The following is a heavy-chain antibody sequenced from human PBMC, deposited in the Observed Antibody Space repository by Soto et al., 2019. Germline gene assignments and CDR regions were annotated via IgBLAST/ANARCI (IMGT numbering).Heavy chain of an antibody. J-gene: IGHJ4*02. D-gene: IGHD5-18*01. Sequence: EVHLLESGGNVVQPGGSLRLSCAASGFTFSSYAMNWVRQAPGKGLEWVSSISANGRNTYYADSVKGRFTISRDRSKNELYLQLDSLRVEGTAIYYCAKDLSSLGWIPLGAPFDSWGQGTLLTVSS. CDR3: AKDLSSLGWIPLGAPFDS. CDR1: GFTFSSYA. V-gene: IGHV3-23*01. CDR2: ISANGRNT.